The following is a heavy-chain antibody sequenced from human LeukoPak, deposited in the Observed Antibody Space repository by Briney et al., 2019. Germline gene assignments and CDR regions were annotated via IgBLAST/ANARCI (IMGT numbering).Heavy chain of an antibody. CDR1: GFSIKSYS. D-gene: IGHD3-22*01. CDR2: ISGSSSTI. J-gene: IGHJ4*02. CDR3: ARGSTYYDSSGQVPFDY. Sequence: PGGSLRLSCAASGFSIKSYSMTWVRQAPGKGLEWGSYISGSSSTIYYADSVKGRFTISRDNGKNTLYLQMNSLRAEDTAVYYCARGSTYYDSSGQVPFDYWGQGTLVTVSS. V-gene: IGHV3-48*01.